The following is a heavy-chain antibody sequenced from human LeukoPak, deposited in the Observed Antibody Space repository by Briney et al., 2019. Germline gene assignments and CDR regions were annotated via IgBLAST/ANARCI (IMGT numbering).Heavy chain of an antibody. CDR2: IYTSGST. CDR1: GGSISSYY. CDR3: ARLGHQLLYLDY. J-gene: IGHJ4*02. Sequence: PSETLSLTYTVSGGSISSYYWSWIRQPAGKGLEWIGRIYTSGSTNYNPSLKSRVTISVDTSKNQFSLKLSSVTAADTAVYYCARLGHQLLYLDYWGQGTLVTVSS. V-gene: IGHV4-4*07. D-gene: IGHD2-2*02.